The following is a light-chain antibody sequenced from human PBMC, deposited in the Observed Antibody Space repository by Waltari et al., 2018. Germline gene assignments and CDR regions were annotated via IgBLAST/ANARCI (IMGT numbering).Light chain of an antibody. Sequence: IVLTQSPATLPLSPGAGATLSCRTSQSISNYLAWYQQKRGQATRLLLYDTSNRATGIPARFSGSGSGTEFTLTISSLEPEDFAVYYCHQRSDWGTFGGGTKVEI. CDR3: HQRSDWGT. CDR2: DTS. J-gene: IGKJ4*01. CDR1: QSISNY. V-gene: IGKV3-11*01.